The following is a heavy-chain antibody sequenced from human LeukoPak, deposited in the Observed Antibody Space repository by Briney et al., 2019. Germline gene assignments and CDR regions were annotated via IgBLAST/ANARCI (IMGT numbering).Heavy chain of an antibody. CDR2: IKQDGSEK. CDR1: GFTFSSYW. V-gene: IGHV3-7*03. J-gene: IGHJ6*03. Sequence: GGSLRLSCAASGFTFSSYWMSWVRQAPGKGLEWVANIKQDGSEKYYVDSVKGRFTISRDNAKNTLYLQMNSLRAEDTAVYYCAKGTAYYDFWSGYYANWYYYYYMDVWGKGTTVTVSS. CDR3: AKGTAYYDFWSGYYANWYYYYYMDV. D-gene: IGHD3-3*01.